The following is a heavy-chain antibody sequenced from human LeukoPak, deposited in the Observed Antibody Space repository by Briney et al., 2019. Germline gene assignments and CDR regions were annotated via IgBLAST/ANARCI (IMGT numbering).Heavy chain of an antibody. CDR2: ISGSGGST. V-gene: IGHV3-23*01. CDR1: GFTFSSYA. Sequence: GGSLRLSCAASGFTFSSYAMSWVRQAPGKGLEWVSAISGSGGSTYYTDSVKGRFTISRDNAKNSLYLQMNSLRAEDTAVYYCASENYYDSSGYSTWGQGTLVTVSS. CDR3: ASENYYDSSGYST. D-gene: IGHD3-22*01. J-gene: IGHJ4*02.